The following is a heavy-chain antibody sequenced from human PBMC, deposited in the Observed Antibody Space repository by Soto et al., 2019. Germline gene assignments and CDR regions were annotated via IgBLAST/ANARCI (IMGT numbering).Heavy chain of an antibody. V-gene: IGHV5-51*01. Sequence: GESLKISCKGSGYSFTSYWIGWVRQMPGKGLEWMGIIYPGDSDTRYSPSFQGQVTISADKSISTAYLQWSSLKASDTAMYYCARLDTAAHYYYYYYMDVWGKGTTVTVSS. J-gene: IGHJ6*03. D-gene: IGHD5-18*01. CDR3: ARLDTAAHYYYYYYMDV. CDR1: GYSFTSYW. CDR2: IYPGDSDT.